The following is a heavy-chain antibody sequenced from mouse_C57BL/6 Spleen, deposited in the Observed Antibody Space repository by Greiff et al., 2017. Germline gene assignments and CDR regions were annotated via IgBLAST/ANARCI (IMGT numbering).Heavy chain of an antibody. Sequence: QVQLQQSGPELVKPGASVKISCKASGYAFSSSWMNWVKQRPGKGLEWIGRIYPGDGDTNYNGKFKGKATLTADKSSSTAYMQLSSLTSEDSAVYFCAPYGSSWYFDVWGTGTTVTVSS. CDR2: IYPGDGDT. V-gene: IGHV1-82*01. J-gene: IGHJ1*03. CDR3: APYGSSWYFDV. CDR1: GYAFSSSW. D-gene: IGHD1-1*01.